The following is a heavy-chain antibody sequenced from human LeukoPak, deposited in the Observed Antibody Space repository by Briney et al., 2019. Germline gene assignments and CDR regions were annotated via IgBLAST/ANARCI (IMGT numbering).Heavy chain of an antibody. J-gene: IGHJ3*02. CDR3: ARARSGSYDAFDI. CDR2: ISAYNGNT. CDR1: GYTFTSYG. D-gene: IGHD1-26*01. V-gene: IGHV1-18*01. Sequence: GASVKVSCKASGYTFTSYGISWVRQAPGQGLEWMGWISAYNGNTNYAQKFQGRVTITADESTSTAYMELSSLRSEDTAVYYCARARSGSYDAFDIWGQGTMVTVSS.